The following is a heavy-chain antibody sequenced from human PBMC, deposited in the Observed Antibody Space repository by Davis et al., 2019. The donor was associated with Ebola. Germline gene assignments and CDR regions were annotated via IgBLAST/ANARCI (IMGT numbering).Heavy chain of an antibody. CDR3: ASRPSILCASTGCHEYNWFDP. V-gene: IGHV4-34*01. CDR2: INHSGST. J-gene: IGHJ5*02. Sequence: SETLSLTCAVYGGSFSGYYWSWIRQSPGKGLEWIGEINHSGSTNYNPSLKSRVTISVDTSKNQFSLKLSSVTAADTAVYYSASRPSILCASTGCHEYNWFDPWGQGTLVTVSS. D-gene: IGHD2-2*01. CDR1: GGSFSGYY.